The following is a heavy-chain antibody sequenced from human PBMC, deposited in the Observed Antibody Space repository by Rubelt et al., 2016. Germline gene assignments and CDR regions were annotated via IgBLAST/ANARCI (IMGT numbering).Heavy chain of an antibody. CDR2: IHSTVLIS. J-gene: IGHJ4*02. CDR1: GFTFSYYG. CDR3: ARERSI. Sequence: EVQLVESGGGPVQPGGSLRLSCAASGFTFSYYGMHWVRQTPGTGLEWVSRIHSTVLISTTTAYGKGRFIPSRENAKNTLYRQMSSLRVEDTAVYYCARERSIWGQGTLVTVSS. V-gene: IGHV3-74*03.